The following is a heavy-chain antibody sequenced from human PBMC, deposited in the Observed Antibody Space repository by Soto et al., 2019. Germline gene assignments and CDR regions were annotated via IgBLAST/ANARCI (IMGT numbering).Heavy chain of an antibody. D-gene: IGHD1-1*01. CDR1: GFSLNARPVG. V-gene: IGHV2-5*02. CDR3: AHRAGPNGNWNGGYFDY. Sequence: QITLKESGPTRVKPTQTLTLTCTFSGFSLNARPVGVGWIRQPPGKALERLALIYWDDDKRYCPSLSSRLTITKDTSKNQVVLTMTNMDPVDTAIYYCAHRAGPNGNWNGGYFDYWGQGALVTVSS. J-gene: IGHJ4*02. CDR2: IYWDDDK.